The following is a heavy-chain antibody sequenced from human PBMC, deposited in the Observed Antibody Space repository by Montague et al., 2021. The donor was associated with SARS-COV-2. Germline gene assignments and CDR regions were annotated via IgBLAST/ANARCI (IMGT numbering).Heavy chain of an antibody. V-gene: IGHV3-9*01. CDR1: GFTFGDYA. CDR3: AKDMEDIYDSSGYFDY. D-gene: IGHD3-22*01. Sequence: SLRLSCAASGFTFGDYAMHWVRHAPGKGLEWVPGISWNSGSIGYADSVKGRFTISRDNAKNSLYLQMNSLRAEDTALYYCAKDMEDIYDSSGYFDYWGQGSLVCVSS. J-gene: IGHJ4*02. CDR2: ISWNSGSI.